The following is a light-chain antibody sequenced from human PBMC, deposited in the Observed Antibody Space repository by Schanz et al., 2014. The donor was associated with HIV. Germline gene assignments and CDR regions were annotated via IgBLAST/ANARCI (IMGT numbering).Light chain of an antibody. CDR2: EVN. CDR3: SSYTNINSWV. CDR1: SSDVGGYNY. J-gene: IGLJ3*02. V-gene: IGLV2-8*01. Sequence: QSALTQPPSASGSPGQSVTISCTGTSSDVGGYNYVSWYQQHPGKALKLMIYEVNKRPSGVPDRFSGSKSGNTASLTISGLQAEDEADYYCSSYTNINSWVFGGGTKLTVL.